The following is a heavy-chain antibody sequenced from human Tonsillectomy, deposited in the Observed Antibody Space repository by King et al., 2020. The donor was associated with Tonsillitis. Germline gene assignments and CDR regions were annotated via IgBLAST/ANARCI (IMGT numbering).Heavy chain of an antibody. Sequence: VELVESGGGLVQPGGSLRRSCAASGITIGRYWMHWVRQDPGKGLVWVSRINSDGSSTSYADSVKGRLTIYRDNAKNKLYLQMNSLRGEDTAVYYCARGLHKYSYDSGASHFDYWGQGTLVTVSS. D-gene: IGHD3-22*01. V-gene: IGHV3-74*01. CDR3: ARGLHKYSYDSGASHFDY. J-gene: IGHJ4*02. CDR2: INSDGSST. CDR1: GITIGRYW.